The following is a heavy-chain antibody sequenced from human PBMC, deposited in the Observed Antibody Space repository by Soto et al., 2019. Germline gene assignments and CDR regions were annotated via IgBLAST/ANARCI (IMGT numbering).Heavy chain of an antibody. CDR1: GFTFSSYA. J-gene: IGHJ4*02. CDR2: ISGSGGST. CDR3: AKDWLDIVVVVDATPGFDY. Sequence: EVQLLESGGGLVQPGGSLRLSCAASGFTFSSYAMSWVRQAPGKGLEWVSAISGSGGSTYYADSVKGRFTISRDNSKNTLYLQMNSLRAEDTAVYYCAKDWLDIVVVVDATPGFDYWGQGTLVTVSS. V-gene: IGHV3-23*01. D-gene: IGHD2-15*01.